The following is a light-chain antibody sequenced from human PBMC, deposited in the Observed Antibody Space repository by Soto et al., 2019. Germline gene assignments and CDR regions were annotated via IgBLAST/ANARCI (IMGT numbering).Light chain of an antibody. J-gene: IGKJ1*01. Sequence: DIVMTQSPLSLPVTPGEPASISCRSSQSLLHSNGYNYLDWYLQKPGQSPQLLICLGSNRASGVPDRFSGSGSGSDFTLKISRVEAVDVGVYYCMQALQTPRTFGQGTKVEIK. CDR2: LGS. CDR1: QSLLHSNGYNY. CDR3: MQALQTPRT. V-gene: IGKV2-28*01.